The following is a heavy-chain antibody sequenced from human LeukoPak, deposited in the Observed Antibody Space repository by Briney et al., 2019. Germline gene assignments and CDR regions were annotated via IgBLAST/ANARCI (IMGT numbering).Heavy chain of an antibody. CDR3: ATAPRAASVAVALPDYYYYRMDV. CDR2: FDPENDER. D-gene: IGHD6-19*01. CDR1: GYTLTELS. V-gene: IGHV1-24*01. J-gene: IGHJ6*02. Sequence: ASVKVSCKVSGYTLTELSMHWVRQAPGKGLEWMGGFDPENDERVYAQKFQGRVTMTEDISTDTAYMELSSLRSENTAVYYCATAPRAASVAVALPDYYYYRMDVWGRGTTVTVSS.